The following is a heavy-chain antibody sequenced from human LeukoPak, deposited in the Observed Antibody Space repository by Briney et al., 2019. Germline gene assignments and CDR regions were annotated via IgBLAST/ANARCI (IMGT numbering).Heavy chain of an antibody. CDR2: ISWNGGSL. J-gene: IGHJ6*04. D-gene: IGHD1-14*01. Sequence: GGSLRLSCAASGFNFNESAMHWVRQAPGKGLEWASGISWNGGSLGYADSVKGRFTISRDNAKNSLSLQLNSLRTEDMALYYCAKGTTGYYYNMDVWGTGTTVTVSS. CDR3: AKGTTGYYYNMDV. CDR1: GFNFNESA. V-gene: IGHV3-9*03.